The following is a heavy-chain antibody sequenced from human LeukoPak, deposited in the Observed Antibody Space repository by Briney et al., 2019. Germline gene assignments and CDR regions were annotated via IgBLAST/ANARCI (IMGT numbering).Heavy chain of an antibody. V-gene: IGHV6-1*01. J-gene: IGHJ4*02. CDR2: AYFRSKWYY. D-gene: IGHD2-8*01. Sequence: SQTLSLTCAISGDSVSSNSAAWNWIRQSPSRGLEWLGRAYFRSKWYYDYAVSVKRRITINPDTSENQFSLQLNSVTPEDTAVYFCARQGPVWPFDYWGQGTLVTVSS. CDR1: GDSVSSNSAA. CDR3: ARQGPVWPFDY.